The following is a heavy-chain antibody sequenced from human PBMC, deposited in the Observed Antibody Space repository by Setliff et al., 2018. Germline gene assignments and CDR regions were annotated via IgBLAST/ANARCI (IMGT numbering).Heavy chain of an antibody. J-gene: IGHJ3*02. CDR2: ISAYNGDT. CDR3: ARDRRNIVVAVVNAAFDI. Sequence: ASVKVSCKASSYTFSSYGISWVRQAPGQGLEWMGWISAYNGDTKYAQNLQGRVTVTTDTSTSTAYMELRSLRSDDTAVYYCARDRRNIVVAVVNAAFDIWGQGTMVTVS. V-gene: IGHV1-18*01. CDR1: SYTFSSYG. D-gene: IGHD2-15*01.